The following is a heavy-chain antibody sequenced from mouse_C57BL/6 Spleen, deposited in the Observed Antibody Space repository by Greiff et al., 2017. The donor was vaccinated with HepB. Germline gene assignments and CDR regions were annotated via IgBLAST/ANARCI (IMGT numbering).Heavy chain of an antibody. V-gene: IGHV1-64*01. Sequence: QVQLQQPGAELVKPGASVKLSCKASGYTFTSYWMHWVKQRPGQGLEWIGMIHPNSGSTNYNEKFKSKATLTVDKSSSTAYMHLSSLTSEDSAVYYCARSHYGYDFDYWGQGTTLTVSS. CDR2: IHPNSGST. J-gene: IGHJ2*01. CDR1: GYTFTSYW. CDR3: ARSHYGYDFDY. D-gene: IGHD1-2*01.